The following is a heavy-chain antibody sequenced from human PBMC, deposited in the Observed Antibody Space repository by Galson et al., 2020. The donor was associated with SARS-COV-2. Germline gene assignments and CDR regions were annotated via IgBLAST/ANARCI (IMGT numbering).Heavy chain of an antibody. CDR3: ARRTYYGSGSTYWFDP. CDR1: GGTIRSSSHY. CDR2: IYYRGST. V-gene: IGHV4-39*01. J-gene: IGHJ5*02. Sequence: SETLSITCTVSGGTIRSSSHYWAWIRQPPGKGLECVGFIYYRGSTFYNPSLKSRATISVDTSKNQFSLKLSSVTAADTAIYYCARRTYYGSGSTYWFDPWGQGTLVTVSS. D-gene: IGHD3-10*01.